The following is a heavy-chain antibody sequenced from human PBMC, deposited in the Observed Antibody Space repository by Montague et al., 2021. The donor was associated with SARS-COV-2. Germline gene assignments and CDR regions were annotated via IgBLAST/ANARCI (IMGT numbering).Heavy chain of an antibody. CDR3: AKEDGSWSYYWGVFDY. J-gene: IGHJ4*02. CDR2: ISWHSGSI. CDR1: GFTFDDYA. D-gene: IGHD3-10*01. Sequence: SLRLSCAASGFTFDDYAMHWVRQAPGKGLEWVSGISWHSGSIGYADSVKGRFTISRDNAKNSLYLQMNSLRAEDTALYYCAKEDGSWSYYWGVFDYWGQGTLVTVSS. V-gene: IGHV3-9*01.